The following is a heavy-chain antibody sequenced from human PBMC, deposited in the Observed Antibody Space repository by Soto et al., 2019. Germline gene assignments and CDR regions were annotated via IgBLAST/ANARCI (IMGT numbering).Heavy chain of an antibody. V-gene: IGHV3-48*03. CDR3: ARDDRQQWLVHGFDY. CDR2: ISSSGSTI. D-gene: IGHD6-19*01. CDR1: GFTFSSYE. Sequence: GSLRLSCAASGFTFSSYEMNWVRQAPGKGLEWVSYISSSGSTIYYADSVKGRFTISRDNAKNSLYLQMNSLRAEDTAVYYCARDDRQQWLVHGFDYWGQGTLVTVSS. J-gene: IGHJ4*02.